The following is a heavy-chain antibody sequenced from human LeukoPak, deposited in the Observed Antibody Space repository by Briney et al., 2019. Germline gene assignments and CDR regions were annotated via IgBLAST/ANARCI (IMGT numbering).Heavy chain of an antibody. CDR1: GFTFSRYP. CDR2: INSEGYST. J-gene: IGHJ4*02. Sequence: GGSLRLSCAASGFTFSRYPMHWVRQAPGKGLEYVSAINSEGYSTYYVNSVRGRLTISRDNSKNTLYLQMGSLRPEDMAVYYCTREKCSGGSCLMGIDYWGQGTLVTVSS. CDR3: TREKCSGGSCLMGIDY. V-gene: IGHV3-64*01. D-gene: IGHD2-15*01.